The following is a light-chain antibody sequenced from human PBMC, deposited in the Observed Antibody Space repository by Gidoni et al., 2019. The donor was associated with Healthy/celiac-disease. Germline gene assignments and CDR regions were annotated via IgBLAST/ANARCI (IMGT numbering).Light chain of an antibody. J-gene: IGLJ2*01. CDR2: EVS. V-gene: IGLV2-14*01. CDR1: SSDVGGYTY. Sequence: QSALTQPASVSGSPGQSITITCTGTSSDVGGYTYVSWFQQHPGKAPKLIIYEVSNRPSGVSNRFSGSKSGNTASLTISGLQAEDEADYYCSSYTSSSTPVVFGGGTKLTVL. CDR3: SSYTSSSTPVV.